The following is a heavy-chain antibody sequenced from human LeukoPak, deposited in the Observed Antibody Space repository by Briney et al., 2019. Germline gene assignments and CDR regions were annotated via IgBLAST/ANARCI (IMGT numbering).Heavy chain of an antibody. CDR3: AKSHEVRGVMAPDY. J-gene: IGHJ4*02. V-gene: IGHV3-33*06. CDR1: GFTFSSYG. Sequence: GGSLRLSCAASGFTFSSYGVHWVRQAPGKGLEWVAVIWYDGSNKYYADSVKGRFTISRHNSKNTLYLQMNSLRAEDTAVYYCAKSHEVRGVMAPDYWGQGTLVTVSS. CDR2: IWYDGSNK. D-gene: IGHD3-10*01.